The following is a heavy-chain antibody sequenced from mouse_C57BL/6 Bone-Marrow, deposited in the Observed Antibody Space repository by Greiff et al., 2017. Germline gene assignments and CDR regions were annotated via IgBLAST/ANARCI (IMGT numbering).Heavy chain of an antibody. CDR3: ARSGLPDFDY. D-gene: IGHD2-2*01. CDR2: IYPGDGDT. CDR1: GYAFSSYW. J-gene: IGHJ2*01. V-gene: IGHV1-80*01. Sequence: QVHVKQSGAELVKPGASVKISCKASGYAFSSYWMNWVKQRPGKGLEWIGQIYPGDGDTNYNGKFKGKATLTADKSSSTAYMQLSSLTSEDSAVYFCARSGLPDFDYWGQGTTLTVSS.